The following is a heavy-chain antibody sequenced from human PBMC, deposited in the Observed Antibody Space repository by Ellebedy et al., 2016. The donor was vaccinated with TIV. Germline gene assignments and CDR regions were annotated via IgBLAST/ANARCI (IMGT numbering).Heavy chain of an antibody. J-gene: IGHJ5*02. CDR2: IYPNDFDT. CDR1: GYDFASYW. CDR3: VRVTRNFFDP. V-gene: IGHV5-51*01. D-gene: IGHD2-2*01. Sequence: KVSXKASGYDFASYWIGWVRQMPGKGLEWMGFIYPNDFDTRYSPFFEGQVTISVDPSIATGYLQWTTLRASDTAVYYCVRVTRNFFDPWGQGTLVTVSS.